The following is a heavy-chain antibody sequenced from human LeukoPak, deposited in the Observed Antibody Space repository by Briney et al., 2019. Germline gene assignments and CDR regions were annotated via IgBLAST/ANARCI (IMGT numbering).Heavy chain of an antibody. V-gene: IGHV1-69*13. CDR2: IIPIFGTA. CDR1: GGTFSSYA. CDR3: ARVRWELGAFDI. Sequence: SVKVSCKASGGTFSSYAISWVRQAPGQGLEWMGGIIPIFGTANYAQKFQGRVTITADESTSTAYMELSSLRSEDTAVYYCARVRWELGAFDIWGQGTMVTVSS. D-gene: IGHD1-26*01. J-gene: IGHJ3*02.